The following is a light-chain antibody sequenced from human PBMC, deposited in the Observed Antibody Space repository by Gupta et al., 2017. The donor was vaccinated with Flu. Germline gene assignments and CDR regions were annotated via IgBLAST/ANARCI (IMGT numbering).Light chain of an antibody. J-gene: IGKJ2*02. CDR1: QSICNF. CDR3: QQGDSDPRT. CDR2: TAS. V-gene: IGKV1-39*01. Sequence: DIQMSHSPSSRSAFLGDKVTITCRASQSICNFLSWYQQKPGQAPTLLIYTASTVKTGVPSRFSGSGSETEFTLTISRLQPEDVATYYCQQGDSDPRTFGQGTKMEIK.